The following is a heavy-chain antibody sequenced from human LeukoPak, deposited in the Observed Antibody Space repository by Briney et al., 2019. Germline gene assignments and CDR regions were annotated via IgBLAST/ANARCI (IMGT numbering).Heavy chain of an antibody. Sequence: SQTLSLTCTVSGGSISSGGYYWSWIRQHPGKGLEWIGYIYYSGSTYYNPSLKSRVTISVDTSKNQFSLKLSSVTAADTAVYYCARGGFGRITMIVVAVDAFDIWGQGTMVTVSS. D-gene: IGHD3-22*01. V-gene: IGHV4-31*03. CDR3: ARGGFGRITMIVVAVDAFDI. CDR1: GGSISSGGYY. J-gene: IGHJ3*02. CDR2: IYYSGST.